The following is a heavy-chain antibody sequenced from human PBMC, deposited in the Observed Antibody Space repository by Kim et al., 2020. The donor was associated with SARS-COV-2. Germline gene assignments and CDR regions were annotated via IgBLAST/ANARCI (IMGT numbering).Heavy chain of an antibody. Sequence: GGSLRLSCAASGFTFSSYWMSWVRQAPGKGLEWVANIKQDGSEKYYVDSVKGRFTISRDNAKNSLYLQMNSLRAEDTAVYYCSRITMVRGVIKTPRYYYGMDVWGQGTTVTVSS. CDR2: IKQDGSEK. CDR1: GFTFSSYW. D-gene: IGHD3-10*01. CDR3: SRITMVRGVIKTPRYYYGMDV. J-gene: IGHJ6*02. V-gene: IGHV3-7*01.